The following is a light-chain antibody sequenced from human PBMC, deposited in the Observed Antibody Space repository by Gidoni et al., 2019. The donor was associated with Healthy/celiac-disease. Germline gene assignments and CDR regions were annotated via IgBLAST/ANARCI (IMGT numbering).Light chain of an antibody. CDR1: QSISSY. CDR3: QQSYSTPRT. V-gene: IGKV1-39*01. J-gene: IGKJ2*01. CDR2: AAS. Sequence: DIQMTQSPSSLSASVGDRVTITFRASQSISSYLNWYQQKPGKAPKPLIYAASSLQSGVPSRFSGSGSGTDFTLTISSLQPEDFATYYCQQSYSTPRTFGQGTKLEIK.